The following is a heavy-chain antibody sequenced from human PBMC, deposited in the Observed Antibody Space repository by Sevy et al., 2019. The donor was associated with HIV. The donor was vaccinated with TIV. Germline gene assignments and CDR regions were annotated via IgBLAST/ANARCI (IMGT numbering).Heavy chain of an antibody. V-gene: IGHV4-38-2*01. D-gene: IGHD3-10*01. J-gene: IGHJ6*03. CDR1: GYSISSGYY. CDR2: IYHSGST. CDR3: ARNPSAGSGSYYYYYYMDV. Sequence: SETLSLTCAVSGYSISSGYYWGWIRQPPGKGLEWIGSIYHSGSTYYNPSLKSRVTISVDTSKNQFSLKLSSVTAADTAVYYCARNPSAGSGSYYYYYYMDVWGKGTTVTVSS.